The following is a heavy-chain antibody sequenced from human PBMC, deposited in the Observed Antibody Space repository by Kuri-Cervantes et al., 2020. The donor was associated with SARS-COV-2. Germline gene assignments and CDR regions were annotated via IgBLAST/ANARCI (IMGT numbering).Heavy chain of an antibody. Sequence: GESLKISCAASGFTFSNSDMNWVRQAPGKGLEWVSAISGSGGSTYYADSVKGRFTISRDNSKNTLYLQMNSLRAEDTAVYYCAKDVYSSGWQFITRPSYGMDVWGQGTTVTVSS. D-gene: IGHD6-19*01. J-gene: IGHJ6*02. CDR1: GFTFSNSD. V-gene: IGHV3-23*01. CDR3: AKDVYSSGWQFITRPSYGMDV. CDR2: ISGSGGST.